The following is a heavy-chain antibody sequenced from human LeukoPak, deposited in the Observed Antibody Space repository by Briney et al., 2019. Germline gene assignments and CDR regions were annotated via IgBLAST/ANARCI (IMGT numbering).Heavy chain of an antibody. D-gene: IGHD3-22*01. Sequence: GGSLRLSCAPSGFTFNNYAMHWVRQTPGKGLEWVSVIYRSGSTFYADSVKGRFTISRDNSKNTLFLLMNSLRAEDTAVYYCARDDTMIAGNDYWGQGTLVTVSS. CDR2: IYRSGST. CDR3: ARDDTMIAGNDY. V-gene: IGHV3-66*01. J-gene: IGHJ4*02. CDR1: GFTFNNYA.